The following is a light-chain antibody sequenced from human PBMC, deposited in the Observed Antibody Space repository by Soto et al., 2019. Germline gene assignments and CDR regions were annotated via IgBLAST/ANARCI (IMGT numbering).Light chain of an antibody. CDR2: GAS. V-gene: IGKV3-15*01. CDR3: QQYNNWPPVT. CDR1: QSVSSN. J-gene: IGKJ1*01. Sequence: IVVTQSPTTLSVSPGERATLSCGASQSVSSNLAWYQQKPGQAPRLLIYGASTRATGIPARFSGSGSGTEFTLTISSLQSEDFAAYYCQQYNNWPPVTFGQGTKVDIK.